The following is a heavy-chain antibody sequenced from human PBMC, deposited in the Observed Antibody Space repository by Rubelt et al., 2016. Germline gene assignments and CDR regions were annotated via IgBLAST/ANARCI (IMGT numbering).Heavy chain of an antibody. V-gene: IGHV4-39*01. CDR2: IYYSGST. J-gene: IGHJ6*03. CDR3: ATGAVSYYDYMDA. CDR1: GGSISRSSYY. Sequence: QLQLQESGPGLLKSSETLSLTCTVSGGSISRSSYYWGWIRQPPGKGLEWIGSIYYSGSTYYNPTLTSRATISVDTSKNRFSLKLTSVTASDPAVYYCATGAVSYYDYMDAWGKGTTVTVSS.